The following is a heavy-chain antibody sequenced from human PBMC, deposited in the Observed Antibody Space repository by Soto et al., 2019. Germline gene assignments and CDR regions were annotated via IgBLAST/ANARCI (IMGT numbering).Heavy chain of an antibody. D-gene: IGHD2-15*01. CDR2: IYYGGST. Sequence: QVQLQESGPGLVKPSQTLSLTCTVSGGSISSGDYYWSWIRQPPGKGLEWIGYIYYGGSTYYNPSLESRVTISVDTSNNQFSLKLSSVTAADTAVYYCARELGYCSGGSRPDYWGQGTLVTVSS. CDR3: ARELGYCSGGSRPDY. V-gene: IGHV4-30-4*01. J-gene: IGHJ4*02. CDR1: GGSISSGDYY.